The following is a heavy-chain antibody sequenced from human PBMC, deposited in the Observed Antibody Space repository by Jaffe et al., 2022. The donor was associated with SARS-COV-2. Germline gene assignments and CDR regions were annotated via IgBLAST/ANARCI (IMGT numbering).Heavy chain of an antibody. V-gene: IGHV1-18*01. J-gene: IGHJ6*02. CDR3: ARARFDIAAAGRHGMDV. Sequence: QVQLVQSGAEVKKPGASVKVSCKASGYTFTSYGISWVRQAPGQGLEWMGWISAYNGNTNYAQKLQGRVTMTTDTSTSTAYMELRSLRSDDTAVYYCARARFDIAAAGRHGMDVWGQGTTVTVSS. CDR1: GYTFTSYG. CDR2: ISAYNGNT. D-gene: IGHD6-13*01.